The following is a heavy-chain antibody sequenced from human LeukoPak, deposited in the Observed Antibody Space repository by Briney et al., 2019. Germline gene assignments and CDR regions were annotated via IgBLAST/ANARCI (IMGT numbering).Heavy chain of an antibody. CDR3: ARDNSSGWSDFHYYGMDV. CDR1: XFTFSSYS. D-gene: IGHD6-19*01. Sequence: PGGSLRLXCAASXFTFSSYSMNWVRQAPGKGLEWISYISSGGSPTYYADSVKGRFVISRDSAKNSLYLRMNSLRAEDTAVYYCARDNSSGWSDFHYYGMDVWGQGTTVIVSS. CDR2: ISSGGSPT. V-gene: IGHV3-48*01. J-gene: IGHJ6*02.